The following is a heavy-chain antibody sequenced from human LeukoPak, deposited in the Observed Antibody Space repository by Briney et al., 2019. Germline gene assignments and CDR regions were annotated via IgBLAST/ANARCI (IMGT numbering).Heavy chain of an antibody. D-gene: IGHD3-22*01. CDR1: GFTISSYS. CDR3: TRDRDDDSSGSIDDAFDI. CDR2: ISSRSSYI. Sequence: GGSLRLSCAASGFTISSYSMNWVRQAPGKGLEWVSSISSRSSYIYNADSVKGRFTISRDNAKNSLYLQMNSLRAEDTAVYYCTRDRDDDSSGSIDDAFDIWGQGTMVTVSS. J-gene: IGHJ3*02. V-gene: IGHV3-21*01.